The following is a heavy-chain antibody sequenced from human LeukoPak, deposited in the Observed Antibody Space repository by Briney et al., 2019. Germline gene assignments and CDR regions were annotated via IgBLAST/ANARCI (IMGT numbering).Heavy chain of an antibody. CDR1: GGSFSGYY. D-gene: IGHD3-10*01. J-gene: IGHJ3*02. V-gene: IGHV4-34*01. Sequence: SETLSLTCAVYGGSFSGYYWSWIRQPPGKGLEWIGETNHSGSTNYNPSLKSRVTISVDTSKNQFSLKLSSVTAADTAVYYCARDSTMVRGVNQDAFDIWGQGTMVTVSS. CDR2: TNHSGST. CDR3: ARDSTMVRGVNQDAFDI.